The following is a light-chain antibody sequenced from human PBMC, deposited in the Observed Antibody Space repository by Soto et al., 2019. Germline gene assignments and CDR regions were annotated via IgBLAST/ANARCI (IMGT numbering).Light chain of an antibody. Sequence: IVLTQSPCTLSLSPWERSTRSFRASQIVSNNYLAWYQQKPGQAPRLLIYGASNRATGIPDRFSGSGSGTDFTLTISRLEPEDFAVYYCQQYGSSGTFGQGTKVDIK. V-gene: IGKV3-20*01. CDR1: QIVSNNY. J-gene: IGKJ1*01. CDR3: QQYGSSGT. CDR2: GAS.